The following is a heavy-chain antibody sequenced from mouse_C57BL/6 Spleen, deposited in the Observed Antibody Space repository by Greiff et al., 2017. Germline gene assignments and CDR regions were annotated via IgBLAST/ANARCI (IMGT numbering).Heavy chain of an antibody. CDR2: ISYDGSN. D-gene: IGHD2-4*01. J-gene: IGHJ3*01. Sequence: VQLKQSGPGLVKPSQSLSLTCSVTGYSITSGYYWNWIRQFPGNKLEWMGYISYDGSNNYNPSLKNRISITRDTSKNQFFLKLNSVTTEDTATYYCALYDYDDAYWGQGTLVTVSA. V-gene: IGHV3-6*01. CDR3: ALYDYDDAY. CDR1: GYSITSGYY.